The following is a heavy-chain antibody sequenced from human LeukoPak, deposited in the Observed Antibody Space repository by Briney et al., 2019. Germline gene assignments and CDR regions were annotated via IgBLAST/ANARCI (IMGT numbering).Heavy chain of an antibody. V-gene: IGHV1-46*01. CDR2: INPSGGST. CDR1: GYTFTSYY. Sequence: ASVKVSCKASGYTFTSYYMHWVRQAPGQGLEWMGIINPSGGSTIYAQKFQGRVTMTEDTTTDTAYMELSSLRSDDTAVYYCATVLSTRITIFGGYDPWGQGTLVTVSS. D-gene: IGHD3-3*01. CDR3: ATVLSTRITIFGGYDP. J-gene: IGHJ5*02.